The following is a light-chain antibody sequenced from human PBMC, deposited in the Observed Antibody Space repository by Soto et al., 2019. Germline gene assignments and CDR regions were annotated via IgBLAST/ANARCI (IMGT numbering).Light chain of an antibody. Sequence: EIVMTQSPATLSVSPGERATLSCRASQSVSSNLAWYQQKPGQAPRLLIFVASTRATGIPARFSGSGSGPKFPLTINNLHSEDFAVYYCQQYNNWPLTFGGGTKVEIK. V-gene: IGKV3-15*01. CDR3: QQYNNWPLT. J-gene: IGKJ4*01. CDR1: QSVSSN. CDR2: VAS.